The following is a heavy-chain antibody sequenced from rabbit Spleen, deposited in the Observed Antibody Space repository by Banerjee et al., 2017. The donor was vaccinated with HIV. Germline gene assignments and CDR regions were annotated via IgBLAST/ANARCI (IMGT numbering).Heavy chain of an antibody. CDR1: GFDFSSSYY. J-gene: IGHJ4*01. CDR2: IYNGDGST. D-gene: IGHD2-1*01. CDR3: ARDPNGGVGDVLDL. V-gene: IGHV1S45*01. Sequence: QEQLVESGGGLVQPEGSLTLTCTASGFDFSSSYYMCWVRQAPGKGPEWIACIYNGDGSTYYASWAKGRFTISKTSSTMLTLQMTSLTAADTATYFCARDPNGGVGDVLDLWGQGTLVTV.